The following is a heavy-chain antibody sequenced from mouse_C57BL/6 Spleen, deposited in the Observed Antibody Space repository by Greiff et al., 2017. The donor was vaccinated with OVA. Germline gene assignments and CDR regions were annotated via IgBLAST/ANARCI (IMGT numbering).Heavy chain of an antibody. Sequence: QVQLQQSGAELVKPGASVKMSCKASGYTFTSYWITWVKQRPGQGLEWIGDIYPGSGSTNYNEKFKSKATLTVDTSSSTAYMQLSSLTSEDSAVYYCAREEYYGSSYDYYAMYYWGQGTPVTVSS. D-gene: IGHD1-1*01. CDR2: IYPGSGST. V-gene: IGHV1-55*01. CDR3: AREEYYGSSYDYYAMYY. CDR1: GYTFTSYW. J-gene: IGHJ4*01.